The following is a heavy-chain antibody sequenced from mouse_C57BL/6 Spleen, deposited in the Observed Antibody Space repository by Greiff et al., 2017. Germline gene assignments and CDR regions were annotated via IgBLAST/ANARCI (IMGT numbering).Heavy chain of an antibody. J-gene: IGHJ2*01. V-gene: IGHV5-4*01. CDR3: ARDDSNFFDY. Sequence: EVKLVESGGGLVKPGGSLKLSCAASGFTFSSYAMSWVRQTPEKRLEWVATISDGGSYTYYPDNVKGRFTISRDNAENNLYLQMSHLKSEDTAMYYCARDDSNFFDYWGQGTTLTVSS. CDR2: ISDGGSYT. D-gene: IGHD2-5*01. CDR1: GFTFSSYA.